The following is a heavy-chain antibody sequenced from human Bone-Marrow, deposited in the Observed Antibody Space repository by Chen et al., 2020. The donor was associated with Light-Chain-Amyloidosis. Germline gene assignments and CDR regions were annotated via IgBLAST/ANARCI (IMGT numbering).Heavy chain of an antibody. Sequence: EVQLEQSGPEVKKPGESLKISCKGSGYTFPNYWIGWVRQMPGKGLEWMGVSYPYDSDSRYSPSFEGPVTISADKSITTAYLQWRSLKASDTAMYYCARRRDGYNFDYWGQGTLVTVSS. V-gene: IGHV5-51*01. J-gene: IGHJ4*02. CDR2: SYPYDSDS. CDR1: GYTFPNYW. CDR3: ARRRDGYNFDY. D-gene: IGHD5-12*01.